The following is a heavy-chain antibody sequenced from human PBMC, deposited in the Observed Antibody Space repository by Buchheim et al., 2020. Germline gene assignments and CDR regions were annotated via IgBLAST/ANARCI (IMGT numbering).Heavy chain of an antibody. CDR2: IASDGRDK. V-gene: IGHV3-30*04. J-gene: IGHJ4*02. CDR3: ARDRQVAAAAYLLDF. Sequence: QVQLVESGGGVVQPGESLRLSCAASGFTFNTYPMHWVRQAPGKGLEWVAVIASDGRDKKYADCGKGRFTISRDNSKNTVYLQMNSLRVEDTAVYYCARDRQVAAAAYLLDFWGKGTL. D-gene: IGHD6-13*01. CDR1: GFTFNTYP.